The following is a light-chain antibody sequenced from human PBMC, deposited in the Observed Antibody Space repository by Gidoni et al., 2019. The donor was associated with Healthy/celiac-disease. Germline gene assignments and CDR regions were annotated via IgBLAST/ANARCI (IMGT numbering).Light chain of an antibody. J-gene: IGKJ3*01. V-gene: IGKV3-11*01. CDR1: QSVSSY. CDR3: QQRSNWPPGPFT. Sequence: EIVLTQSPATLSLSPGERATLSCRASQSVSSYLAWYQQKPGQAPRLLIYDASNRATGIPARFSGSGSGTDFTLTISSLEPEDFAVYYCQQRSNWPPGPFTFXPXTKVEIK. CDR2: DAS.